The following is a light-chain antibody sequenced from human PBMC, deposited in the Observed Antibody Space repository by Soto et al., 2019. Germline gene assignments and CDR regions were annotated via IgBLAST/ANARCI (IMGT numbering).Light chain of an antibody. CDR2: EVS. CDR1: SSDVGGYRY. CDR3: SSYTSSGPLVV. J-gene: IGLJ2*01. V-gene: IGLV2-14*01. Sequence: QSVLTQPASVSGSPGQSITISCTGTSSDVGGYRYVSWYQQFPDKAPKLMIYEVSNRPSGVSSRFSGSKSGNTASLTISGLQAEDKADYYCSSYTSSGPLVVFGGGTKLTVL.